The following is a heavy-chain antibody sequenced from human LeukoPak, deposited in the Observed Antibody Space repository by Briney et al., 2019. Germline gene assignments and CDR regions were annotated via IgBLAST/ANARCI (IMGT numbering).Heavy chain of an antibody. CDR1: GGTFSSYA. J-gene: IGHJ4*02. Sequence: AASVKVSCKASGGTFSSYAISWVRQAPGQGLEWMGRIIPILGIANYAQKFQGRVTITADKSTSTAYMELSSLRSEDTAVYYCARDAKILTPDYWGQGTLVTVSS. CDR3: ARDAKILTPDY. D-gene: IGHD2/OR15-2a*01. V-gene: IGHV1-69*04. CDR2: IIPILGIA.